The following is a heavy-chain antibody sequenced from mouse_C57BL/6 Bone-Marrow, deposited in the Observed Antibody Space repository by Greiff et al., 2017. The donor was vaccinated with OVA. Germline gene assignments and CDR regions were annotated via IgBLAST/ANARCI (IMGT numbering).Heavy chain of an antibody. V-gene: IGHV1-64*01. CDR1: GYTFTSYW. CDR2: IHPNSGST. J-gene: IGHJ2*01. D-gene: IGHD1-1*01. CDR3: ARGGIITTVVATDFDY. Sequence: VQLQQPGAELVKPGASVKLSCKASGYTFTSYWMHWVKQRPGQGLEWIGMIHPNSGSTNYNEKFKSKATLTVDKSSSTAYMQLSSLTSEDSAVYYCARGGIITTVVATDFDYWGQGTTLTVSP.